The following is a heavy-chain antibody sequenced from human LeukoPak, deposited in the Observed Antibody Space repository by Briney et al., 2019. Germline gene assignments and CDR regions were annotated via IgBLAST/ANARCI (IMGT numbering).Heavy chain of an antibody. CDR1: GGSISSYY. CDR2: IYYSGST. D-gene: IGHD6-13*01. J-gene: IGHJ3*02. CDR3: AGGWYHAFDI. Sequence: SETLSLTCTVSGGSISSYYWSWIRRPPGKGLEWIGYIYYSGSTNYNPSLKSRVTISVDTSKNQFSLKLSSVTAADTAVYYCAGGWYHAFDIWGQGTMVTVSS. V-gene: IGHV4-59*01.